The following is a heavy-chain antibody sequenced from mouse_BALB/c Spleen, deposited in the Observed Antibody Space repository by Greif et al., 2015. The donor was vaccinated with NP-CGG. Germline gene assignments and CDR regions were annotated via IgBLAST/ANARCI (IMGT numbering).Heavy chain of an antibody. V-gene: IGHV2-9*02. CDR3: ARDLEDYAMDY. J-gene: IGHJ4*01. Sequence: VMLVESGPGLVAPSQSLSITCTVSGFSLTSYGVHWVRQPPGKGLEWLGVIWAGGSTNYNSALMPRLSISKDNSKSXVFLKMNSLQTDDTAMYYCARDLEDYAMDYWGQGTSVTVSS. CDR2: IWAGGST. CDR1: GFSLTSYG.